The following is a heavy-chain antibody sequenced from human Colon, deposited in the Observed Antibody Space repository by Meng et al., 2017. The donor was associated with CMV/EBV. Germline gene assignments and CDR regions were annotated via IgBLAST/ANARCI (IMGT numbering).Heavy chain of an antibody. V-gene: IGHV3-30*02. CDR1: GFTFRTFG. CDR2: IHYDGSYK. D-gene: IGHD2-15*01. Sequence: GESLKISCAASGFTFRTFGMHWVRQAPGKGLEWVSFIHYDGSYKYYADSVKGRFTISRDNSKNTSYLEMKSLTVEDTAVYFCAKGALGHCSDNNCRTAGDYWGQGTLVTVSS. CDR3: AKGALGHCSDNNCRTAGDY. J-gene: IGHJ4*02.